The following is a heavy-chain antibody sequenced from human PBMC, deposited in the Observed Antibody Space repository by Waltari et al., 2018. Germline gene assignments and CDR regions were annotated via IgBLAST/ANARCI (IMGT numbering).Heavy chain of an antibody. Sequence: QVQLVQSGAEVKKPGASVKVSCKASGYTFPGYYMPWVRQAPGQGLEWMGWINPNSGGTNYAQKFQGRVTMTRDTSISTAYMELSRLRSDDTAVYYCARISGSITIFGVGVDAFDIWGQGTIVTVSS. D-gene: IGHD3-3*01. CDR1: GYTFPGYY. J-gene: IGHJ3*02. CDR2: INPNSGGT. V-gene: IGHV1-2*02. CDR3: ARISGSITIFGVGVDAFDI.